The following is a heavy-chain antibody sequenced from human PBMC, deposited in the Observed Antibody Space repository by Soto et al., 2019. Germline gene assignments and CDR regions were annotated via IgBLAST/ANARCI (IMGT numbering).Heavy chain of an antibody. D-gene: IGHD2-2*01. Sequence: PGGSLRLSCAASGNIFNGYGMHWVRQPPGKGLEWVAVIRYDGSNKFYADSVKGRFTISRDNSKNTLYLQMNSLRAEDTAVYYCARVSVRYQLGPNWFDPWGQGTLVTVSS. CDR2: IRYDGSNK. V-gene: IGHV3-30*02. CDR3: ARVSVRYQLGPNWFDP. J-gene: IGHJ5*02. CDR1: GNIFNGYG.